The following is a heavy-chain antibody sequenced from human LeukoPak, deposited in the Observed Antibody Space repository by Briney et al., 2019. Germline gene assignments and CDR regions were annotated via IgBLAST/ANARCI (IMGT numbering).Heavy chain of an antibody. CDR2: IYSGGTT. CDR1: GITVSNNY. CDR3: ARVSTYESSGYPYYYYAMDV. Sequence: GGSLRLSCAASGITVSNNYMTWVRQAPGKGLEWVSLIYSGGTTFYADSVKGRLTISRDNSKNTLCLQMNSLRAEDTAVYYCARVSTYESSGYPYYYYAMDVWGQGTTVTVSS. D-gene: IGHD3-22*01. J-gene: IGHJ6*02. V-gene: IGHV3-66*01.